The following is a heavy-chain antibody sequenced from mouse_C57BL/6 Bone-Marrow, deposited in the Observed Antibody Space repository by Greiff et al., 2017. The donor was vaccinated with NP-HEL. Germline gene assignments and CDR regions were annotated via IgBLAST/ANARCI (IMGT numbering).Heavy chain of an antibody. CDR3: TRRAVVAYYYAMDY. Sequence: EVKLVESGEGLVKPGGSLKLSCAASGFTFSSYAMSWVRQTPEKRLEWVAYISSGGDYIYYADTVKGRFTISRDNARNTLYLQMSSLKSEDTAMYYCTRRAVVAYYYAMDYWGQGTSVTVSS. J-gene: IGHJ4*01. D-gene: IGHD1-1*01. CDR2: ISSGGDYI. V-gene: IGHV5-9-1*02. CDR1: GFTFSSYA.